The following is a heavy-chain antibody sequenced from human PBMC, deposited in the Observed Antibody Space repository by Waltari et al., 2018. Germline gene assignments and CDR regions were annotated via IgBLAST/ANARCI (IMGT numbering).Heavy chain of an antibody. D-gene: IGHD2-21*02. V-gene: IGHV3-30*02. CDR3: AKDDGDCPFDY. J-gene: IGHJ4*02. CDR2: IRYDGSNK. Sequence: VQLVESGGGVVQPGGSLRPYYAASGFTFSRYGMHWVGQAPGKGLEWVAFIRYDGSNKYYADSVKGRFTISRDNSKNTLYLQMNSLRAEDTAVYYCAKDDGDCPFDYWGQGTLVTVSS. CDR1: GFTFSRYG.